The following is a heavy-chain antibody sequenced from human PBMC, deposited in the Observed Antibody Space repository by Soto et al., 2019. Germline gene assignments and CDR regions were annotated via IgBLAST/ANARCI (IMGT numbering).Heavy chain of an antibody. J-gene: IGHJ3*01. CDR2: ISGGGTT. D-gene: IGHD1-7*01. CDR1: GLTVSSNY. CDR3: ARSLPGTYGAFDL. Sequence: EVQLVETGGGLIQPGGSLRLSCAASGLTVSSNYMSWVRQAPGKGLEWVSIISGGGTTYYADSVQGRFTISRDNSKNTVYLQIDSLRAEDTAVYYCARSLPGTYGAFDLWGQGTVVTVSS. V-gene: IGHV3-53*02.